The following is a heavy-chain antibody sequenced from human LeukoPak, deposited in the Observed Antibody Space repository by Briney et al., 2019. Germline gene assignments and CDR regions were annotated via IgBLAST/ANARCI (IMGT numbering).Heavy chain of an antibody. J-gene: IGHJ4*02. D-gene: IGHD5-18*01. CDR3: ARDQGGYSYGWDFDY. V-gene: IGHV3-74*01. Sequence: GGSLRLPCAGSGFTFSSFWMHWVRQAPGKGLVWVSRINSDGYSISYADSVKGRFTISRDNAKSTLYLQMNSLRAEDTAVYYCARDQGGYSYGWDFDYWGQGTLVTVSS. CDR1: GFTFSSFW. CDR2: INSDGYSI.